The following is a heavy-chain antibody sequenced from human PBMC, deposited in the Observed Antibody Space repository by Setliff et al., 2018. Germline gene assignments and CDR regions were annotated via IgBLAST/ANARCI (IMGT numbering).Heavy chain of an antibody. CDR1: GYTFTGYY. CDR3: ARRASYSGSFDAFDI. V-gene: IGHV1-2*04. Sequence: GASVKVSCKASGYTFTGYYMHWVRQAPGQGLEWMGWINPNSGGTNYAQKFQGWVTMTRDTSISTAYMELSSLRSEDTAVYYCARRASYSGSFDAFDIWGQGTMVTVSS. D-gene: IGHD1-26*01. J-gene: IGHJ3*02. CDR2: INPNSGGT.